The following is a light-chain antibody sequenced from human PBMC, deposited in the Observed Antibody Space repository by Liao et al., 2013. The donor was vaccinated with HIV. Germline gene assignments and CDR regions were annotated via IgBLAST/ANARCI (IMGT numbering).Light chain of an antibody. J-gene: IGLJ3*02. CDR1: NIGSNS. V-gene: IGLV3-21*04. CDR3: QVWDTSSDHWV. CDR2: YDN. Sequence: SYVLTQPPSVSVAPGKTATITCGGNNIGSNSVHWYQQRPGQAPVLVIYYDNDRPSGIPERFSGSKSGNTATLTISRVEAGDEADYYCQVWDTSSDHWVFGGGTQLTVL.